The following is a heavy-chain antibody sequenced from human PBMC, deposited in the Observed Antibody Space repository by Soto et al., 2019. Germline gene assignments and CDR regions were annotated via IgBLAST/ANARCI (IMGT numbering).Heavy chain of an antibody. D-gene: IGHD2-21*01. V-gene: IGHV3-64*01. J-gene: IGHJ6*02. CDR2: ITSNGGNT. Sequence: EVQLVESGGGLVQPGGSLRLSCAASGFTFSSYAMHWVRQAPGKRLEYVSVITSNGGNTDYANSVKGRFTISRDNSKNTLYLQMGSLRAEDMAVYYCARRIPFGYGMDVWGQGTTVTVSS. CDR3: ARRIPFGYGMDV. CDR1: GFTFSSYA.